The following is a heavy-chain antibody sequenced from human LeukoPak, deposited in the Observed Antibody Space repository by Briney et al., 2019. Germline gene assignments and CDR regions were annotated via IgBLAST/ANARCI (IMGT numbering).Heavy chain of an antibody. J-gene: IGHJ4*02. D-gene: IGHD4-23*01. CDR3: TRRGNSPPDY. CDR2: IRSKAYGGTT. CDR1: GFTFGDYA. V-gene: IGHV3-49*04. Sequence: GGSLRLSCTASGFTFGDYAMSWVRQAPGKGLECVGFIRSKAYGGTTEYAASVKGRFTISRDDSKSIAYLQMNSLKTEDTAVYYCTRRGNSPPDYWGQGTLVTVSS.